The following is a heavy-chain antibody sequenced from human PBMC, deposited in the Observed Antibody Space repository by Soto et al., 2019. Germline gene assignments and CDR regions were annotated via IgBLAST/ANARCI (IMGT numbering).Heavy chain of an antibody. J-gene: IGHJ5*02. V-gene: IGHV3-30-3*01. Sequence: PGGSLRLSCAASGFTFSSYAMHWVRQAPGKGLEWVAVISYDGSNKYYADSVKGRFTISRDNSKNTLYLQMNSLRAEDTAVYYCARAAGGYCSSTSCYSHWFDPWGQGTLVTVSS. D-gene: IGHD2-2*02. CDR3: ARAAGGYCSSTSCYSHWFDP. CDR2: ISYDGSNK. CDR1: GFTFSSYA.